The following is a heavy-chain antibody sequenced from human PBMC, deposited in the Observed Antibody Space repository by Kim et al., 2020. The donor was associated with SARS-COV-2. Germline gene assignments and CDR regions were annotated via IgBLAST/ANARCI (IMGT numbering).Heavy chain of an antibody. CDR3: AKMSAYSNSWYYLDY. CDR2: ISATGATT. D-gene: IGHD6-13*01. CDR1: GFTFSNNA. V-gene: IGHV3-23*01. J-gene: IGHJ4*01. Sequence: GGSLRLSCAASGFTFSNNAMSWVRQAPGKGLEWVSVISATGATTFYADSVKGRFTISRDISKNTLYLQMNSLRAEDTAVYYCAKMSAYSNSWYYLDYWG.